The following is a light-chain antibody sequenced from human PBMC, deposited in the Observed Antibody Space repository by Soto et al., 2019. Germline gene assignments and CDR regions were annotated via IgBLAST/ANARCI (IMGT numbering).Light chain of an antibody. CDR1: QTISSW. CDR3: QQLNNYVFT. CDR2: KAS. J-gene: IGKJ3*01. V-gene: IGKV1-5*03. Sequence: DIQMTQSPSTLSGSVGDRVTITCRASQTISSWLAWYQQKPGKAPKLLIYKASTLKSGVPSRFSGSGSGTDFTLTISSLQPEDFATYYCQQLNNYVFTFGPGTKVDIK.